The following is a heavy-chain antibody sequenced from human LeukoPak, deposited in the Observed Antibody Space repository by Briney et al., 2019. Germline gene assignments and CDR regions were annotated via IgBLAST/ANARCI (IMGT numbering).Heavy chain of an antibody. Sequence: SETLSLTCAVYGGSFSGYCWSWIRQPPGKGLEWIGEINHSGSTNYNPSLKSRVTISVDTSKNQFSLKLSSVTAADTAVYYCAGSSGWYPPYFDYWGQGTLVTVSS. V-gene: IGHV4-34*01. CDR1: GGSFSGYC. CDR3: AGSSGWYPPYFDY. CDR2: INHSGST. J-gene: IGHJ4*02. D-gene: IGHD6-19*01.